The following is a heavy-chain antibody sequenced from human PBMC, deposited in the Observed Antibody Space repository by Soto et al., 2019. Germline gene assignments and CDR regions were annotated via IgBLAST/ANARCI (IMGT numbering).Heavy chain of an antibody. CDR3: ARDKITGIFDF. CDR1: GGSFSGYY. Sequence: SETLSLTCAVYGGSFSGYYWTWIRQPPGTGLKWIGEIIHSGSTNYNPSRKSRVTTSVDTSKNQFSLKLTSVTAADTAVVDCARDKITGIFDFWGKGTLVTVYS. D-gene: IGHD2-8*02. V-gene: IGHV4-34*12. CDR2: IIHSGST. J-gene: IGHJ4*02.